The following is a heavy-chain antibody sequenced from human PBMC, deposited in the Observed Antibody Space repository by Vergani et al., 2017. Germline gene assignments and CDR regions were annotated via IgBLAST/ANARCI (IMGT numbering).Heavy chain of an antibody. CDR3: TRSECSGTTCYGHYFDL. V-gene: IGHV3-23*01. CDR1: GFTFTNFA. J-gene: IGHJ4*01. D-gene: IGHD2-15*01. CDR2: ITVSGENT. Sequence: EVQLLESGGGLVQPGGSLRLSCAASGFTFTNFAMTWVRRTPGEGLEWVSAITVSGENTYYADSVKGRFTISRDTSRNAVYLQMNILRVEDTGVYYCTRSECSGTTCYGHYFDLWGHGILVTVSS.